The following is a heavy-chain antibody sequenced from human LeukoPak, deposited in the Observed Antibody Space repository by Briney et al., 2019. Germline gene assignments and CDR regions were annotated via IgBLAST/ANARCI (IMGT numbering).Heavy chain of an antibody. CDR1: GYSISSGYY. Sequence: SETLSLTCTVSGYSISSGYYWSWIRQPPGKGLEWIGYIYYSGSTYYNPSLKSRVTISVDTSKNQFSLKLSSVTAADTAVYYCARVYYDFWSGYYYFDYWGQGTLVTVSS. D-gene: IGHD3-3*01. V-gene: IGHV4-30-4*08. J-gene: IGHJ4*02. CDR3: ARVYYDFWSGYYYFDY. CDR2: IYYSGST.